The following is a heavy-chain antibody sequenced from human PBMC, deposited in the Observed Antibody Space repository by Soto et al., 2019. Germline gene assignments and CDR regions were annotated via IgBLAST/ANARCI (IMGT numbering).Heavy chain of an antibody. CDR2: IIPIVGTA. D-gene: IGHD1-26*01. CDR1: GGTFSSYS. J-gene: IGHJ4*02. Sequence: SVQVSCKASGGTFSSYSINRVRQAPGHGLEWMGGIIPIVGTANYAQKFQGRVTITEDESTCTAYMELSSPGSEDTAEYYCAREVGSHCRGIDYWGGGTLIT. V-gene: IGHV1-69*13. CDR3: AREVGSHCRGIDY.